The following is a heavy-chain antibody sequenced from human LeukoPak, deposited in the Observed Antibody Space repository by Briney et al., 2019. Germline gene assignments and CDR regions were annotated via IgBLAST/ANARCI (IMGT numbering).Heavy chain of an antibody. Sequence: GGSLRLSCAASGFTFSSYGMHWVRQAPGKGLEWVAVISYGGSNKYYADSVKGRFTISRDNSKNTLYLQMNSLRAEDTAVYYCATSCLSRPADYYYYGMDVWGQGTTVTVSS. CDR3: ATSCLSRPADYYYYGMDV. V-gene: IGHV3-30*03. J-gene: IGHJ6*02. CDR1: GFTFSSYG. CDR2: ISYGGSNK. D-gene: IGHD2-2*01.